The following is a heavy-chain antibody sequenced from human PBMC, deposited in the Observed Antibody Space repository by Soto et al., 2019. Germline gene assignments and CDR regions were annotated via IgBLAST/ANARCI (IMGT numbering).Heavy chain of an antibody. CDR3: AVQYSSSWLVAFDI. V-gene: IGHV5-51*01. Sequence: GEALKISCKASGYIFNIYRIGWVRQMHGKGLEWMGIIYPGDSDTRYSPSFQGQVTISADKSISTAYLQWSSLKASDTAMYYCAVQYSSSWLVAFDIWGQGTMVTVSS. CDR1: GYIFNIYR. J-gene: IGHJ3*02. CDR2: IYPGDSDT. D-gene: IGHD6-13*01.